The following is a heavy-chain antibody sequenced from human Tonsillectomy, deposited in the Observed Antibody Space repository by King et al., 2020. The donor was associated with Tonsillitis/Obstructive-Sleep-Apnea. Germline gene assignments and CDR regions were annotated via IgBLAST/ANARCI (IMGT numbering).Heavy chain of an antibody. V-gene: IGHV3-30*04. Sequence: VQLVESWGGVVQPGRSLRLSCAASGFTFSSYAMHWVRQAPGKGLEWVAVISYDGSNKYYADSVKGRFTISRDNSKNTLYLQMNSLRAEDTAVYYCAREMNYWGQGTLVTVSS. J-gene: IGHJ4*02. CDR2: ISYDGSNK. CDR3: AREMNY. CDR1: GFTFSSYA.